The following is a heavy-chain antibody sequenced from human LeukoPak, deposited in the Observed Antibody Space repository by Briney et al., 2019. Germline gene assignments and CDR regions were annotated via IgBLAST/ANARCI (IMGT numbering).Heavy chain of an antibody. V-gene: IGHV3-53*01. J-gene: IGHJ5*02. CDR3: ARGRAPNYYGSGTFDP. CDR1: GFTVSSNY. Sequence: PGGSLRLSCAASGFTVSSNYMSWVRQAPGKGLEWVSVIYSGGSTYYADSVKGRFTISRDNSKNTLYLQMNSLRAEDTAVYYCARGRAPNYYGSGTFDPWGQGTLVTVSS. CDR2: IYSGGST. D-gene: IGHD3-10*01.